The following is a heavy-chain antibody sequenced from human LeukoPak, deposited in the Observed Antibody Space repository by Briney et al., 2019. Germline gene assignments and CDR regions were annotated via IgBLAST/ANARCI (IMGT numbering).Heavy chain of an antibody. CDR1: GFTFSSYG. Sequence: PGGSLRLSGAASGFTFSSYGMHWVRQAPGKGLEWVAFIRYDGSNKYYADSVKGRFTISRDNSKNTLYLQMNSLRAEDTAVYYCAKGRQLDYYYMDVWGKGTTVTVSS. V-gene: IGHV3-30*02. J-gene: IGHJ6*03. CDR3: AKGRQLDYYYMDV. CDR2: IRYDGSNK. D-gene: IGHD6-13*01.